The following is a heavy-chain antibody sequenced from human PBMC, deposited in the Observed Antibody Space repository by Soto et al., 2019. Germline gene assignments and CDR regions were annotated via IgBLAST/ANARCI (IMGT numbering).Heavy chain of an antibody. V-gene: IGHV4-39*01. Sequence: SETLSLTCTVSGGSISSSSYYWGWIRQPPGKGLEWIGSIYYSGSTYYNPSLKSRVTISVDTSKNQFSLKLSSVTAADTAVYYCARKLGMEYYWGQGTLVTVSS. CDR1: GGSISSSSYY. J-gene: IGHJ4*02. D-gene: IGHD7-27*01. CDR2: IYYSGST. CDR3: ARKLGMEYY.